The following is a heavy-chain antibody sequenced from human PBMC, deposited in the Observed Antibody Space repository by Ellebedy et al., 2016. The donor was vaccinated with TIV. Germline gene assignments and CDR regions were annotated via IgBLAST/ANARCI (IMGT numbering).Heavy chain of an antibody. V-gene: IGHV3-15*07. D-gene: IGHD6-19*01. CDR2: IKSKTDGGTT. CDR1: GFTFSNAW. J-gene: IGHJ4*02. Sequence: GESLKISCAASGFTFSNAWMNWVRQAPGKGLEWVGRIKSKTDGGTTDYAAPVKGRFTISRDDSKNTLYLQMNSLKTEDTAVYYCTTDLHSSGWAPRGSWGQGTLVTVSS. CDR3: TTDLHSSGWAPRGS.